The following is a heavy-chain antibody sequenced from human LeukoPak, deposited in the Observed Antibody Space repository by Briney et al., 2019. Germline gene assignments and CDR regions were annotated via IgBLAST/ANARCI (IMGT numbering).Heavy chain of an antibody. Sequence: GGSLRLSCEASGFRFDDYAMHWVRQAPGKGLEWVSGLSYNRGYIGYADSVKGRFTISRDNAKKSLSLQMNSLGTEDTAFYYCAKSRDDGTGYYYDYWGQGVLVTVAS. J-gene: IGHJ4*02. CDR1: GFRFDDYA. CDR3: AKSRDDGTGYYYDY. CDR2: LSYNRGYI. D-gene: IGHD3-9*01. V-gene: IGHV3-9*01.